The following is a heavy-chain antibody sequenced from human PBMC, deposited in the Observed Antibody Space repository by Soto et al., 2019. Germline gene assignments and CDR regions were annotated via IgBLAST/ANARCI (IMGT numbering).Heavy chain of an antibody. V-gene: IGHV3-30*02. CDR3: AKDRDYGATAAATPEYYDMDC. Sequence: EGCRRLAWLADAFTLNISCMDWVRLAQGKGLAWVAVISKNVRNKTHAGSGKGPFCICTDNAKNTLYLQMNSLRAEETAVYYCAKDRDYGATAAATPEYYDMDCSGQVPMVTLSS. CDR1: AFTLNISC. D-gene: IGHD2-15*01. CDR2: ISKNVRNK. J-gene: IGHJ6*02.